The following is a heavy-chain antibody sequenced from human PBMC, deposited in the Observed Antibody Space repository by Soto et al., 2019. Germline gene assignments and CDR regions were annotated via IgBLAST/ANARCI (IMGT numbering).Heavy chain of an antibody. V-gene: IGHV4-34*01. D-gene: IGHD6-19*01. CDR2: INHSGST. CDR3: ARGSGGVWLVYYYYGMDV. J-gene: IGHJ6*02. Sequence: PSETLSLTCAVYGGSFSGYYWSWIRQPPGKGLEWIGEINHSGSTNYNPSLKSRVTISVDTSKNQFSLKLSSVTAADTAVYYCARGSGGVWLVYYYYGMDVWGQGTTVTVSS. CDR1: GGSFSGYY.